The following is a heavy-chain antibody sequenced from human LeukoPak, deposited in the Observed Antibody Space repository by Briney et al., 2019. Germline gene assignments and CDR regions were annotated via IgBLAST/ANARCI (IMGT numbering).Heavy chain of an antibody. CDR1: GYTFTSYG. J-gene: IGHJ4*02. CDR2: ISAYNGNT. CDR3: ARDRCSGGGCYTYYFDY. V-gene: IGHV1-18*01. Sequence: ASVKVSCKASGYTFTSYGISWVRQAPGQGLEWMGWISAYNGNTNYAQKLQGRVTMTTDTSTSTAYMELRSLRSDDTAVYYCARDRCSGGGCYTYYFDYWGQGTLVTVSS. D-gene: IGHD2-15*01.